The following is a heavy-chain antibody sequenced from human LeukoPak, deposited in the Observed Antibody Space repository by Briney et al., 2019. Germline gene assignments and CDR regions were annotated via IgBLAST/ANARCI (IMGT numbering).Heavy chain of an antibody. J-gene: IGHJ6*02. V-gene: IGHV3-9*01. CDR2: ISWNSGTI. CDR1: GFTFDDYA. D-gene: IGHD2-2*01. Sequence: PGGSLSLSCAASGFTFDDYAMHWVRQAPGKGLEWVSGISWNSGTIGYADSVKGRFTISRDNAKNSLYLQMNSLRAEDTALYYCAKDHKVVSYYYGIDVWGQGTTVTVSS. CDR3: AKDHKVVSYYYGIDV.